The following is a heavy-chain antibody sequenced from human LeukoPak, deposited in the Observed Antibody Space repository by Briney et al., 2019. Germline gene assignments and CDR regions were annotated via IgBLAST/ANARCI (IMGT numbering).Heavy chain of an antibody. CDR3: ARADDNTAMVTVFDY. CDR2: IYYSGST. Sequence: SETPSLTCTVSGGSISSGGYYWSWIRQHPGKGLEWIGYIYYSGSTYYNPSLKSRVTISVDTSKNQFSLKLSSVTAADTAVYYCARADDNTAMVTVFDYWGQGTLVTVSS. D-gene: IGHD5-18*01. J-gene: IGHJ4*02. CDR1: GGSISSGGYY. V-gene: IGHV4-31*03.